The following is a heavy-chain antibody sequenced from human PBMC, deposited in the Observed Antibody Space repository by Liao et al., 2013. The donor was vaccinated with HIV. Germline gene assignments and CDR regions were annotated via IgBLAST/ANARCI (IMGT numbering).Heavy chain of an antibody. Sequence: QVQLQESGSGLVKPSETLSLTCTVSGGSISSSSYYWGWIRQPPGKGLEWIGSIYYSGSTYYNPSLKSRVTISVDTSKNQFSLKLNSVTAADTAVYYCARCRGYADAFDIWGQGTMVTVSS. J-gene: IGHJ3*02. CDR3: ARCRGYADAFDI. CDR2: IYYSGST. CDR1: GGSISSSSYY. V-gene: IGHV4-39*07. D-gene: IGHD5-12*01.